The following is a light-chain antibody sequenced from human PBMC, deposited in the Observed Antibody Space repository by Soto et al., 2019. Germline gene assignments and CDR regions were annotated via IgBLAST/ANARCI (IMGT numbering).Light chain of an antibody. CDR3: QQYDSYPIT. CDR2: DTS. Sequence: EIVMTQSPATLSVSPGERATLSCRASQSISNKLAWYQHKPGQAPRLLIYDTSTRVAGIPARFTGSGSGTDFTLTISSLQPDDFATYYCQQYDSYPITFGQGTRLEIK. V-gene: IGKV3-15*01. CDR1: QSISNK. J-gene: IGKJ5*01.